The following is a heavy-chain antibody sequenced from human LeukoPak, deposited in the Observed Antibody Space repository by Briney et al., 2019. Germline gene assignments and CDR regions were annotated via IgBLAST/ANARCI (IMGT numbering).Heavy chain of an antibody. D-gene: IGHD2-2*01. V-gene: IGHV1-58*01. CDR2: IVVGSGNT. Sequence: SVKVSCKASGFTFTSSAVQWVRQARGQRLEWIGWIVVGSGNTNYAQKFQERVTITRDMSTSTAYMELSSLRSEDTAVYYCAAQAKNGLLVVPAWAFDIWGQGTMVTVSS. CDR1: GFTFTSSA. CDR3: AAQAKNGLLVVPAWAFDI. J-gene: IGHJ3*02.